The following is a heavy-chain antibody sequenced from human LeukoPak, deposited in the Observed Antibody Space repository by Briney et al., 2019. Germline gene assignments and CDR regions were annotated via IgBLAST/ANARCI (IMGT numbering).Heavy chain of an antibody. J-gene: IGHJ4*02. CDR1: GFTFSSYS. CDR2: ISTSSSYI. Sequence: PGGSLRLSCAASGFTFSSYSMNWVRQAPGKGLEWVSSISTSSSYIYYADSVKGRFTISRDNAKNSLYLQMNSLRAEDTAMYFCARDGGRNFDCWGQGSLVTVS. CDR3: ARDGGRNFDC. V-gene: IGHV3-21*01.